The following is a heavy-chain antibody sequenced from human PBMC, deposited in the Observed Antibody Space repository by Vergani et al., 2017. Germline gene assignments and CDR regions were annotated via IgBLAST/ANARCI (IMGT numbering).Heavy chain of an antibody. CDR1: GFTFSSYA. Sequence: EVQLLESGGGLVQPGGSLRLSCAASGFTFSSYAMSWVRQAPGTGLEWVSAISGSGGSTYYADSVKGRFTISRDNSKNTLYLQMNSLRAEDTAVYYCAKDTAGYCSSTSCYAPGGWFDPWGQGTLVTVSS. CDR3: AKDTAGYCSSTSCYAPGGWFDP. D-gene: IGHD2-2*01. J-gene: IGHJ5*02. V-gene: IGHV3-23*01. CDR2: ISGSGGST.